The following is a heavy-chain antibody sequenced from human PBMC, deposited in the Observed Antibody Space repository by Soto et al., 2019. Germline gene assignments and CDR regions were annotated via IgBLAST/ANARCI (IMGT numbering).Heavy chain of an antibody. CDR2: IYYTGST. CDR3: ARVRTIMILDY. Sequence: PSETLSLTCTVSGGYLSSADSYWIWIRQPPGKGLEWIGYIYYTGSTYYSPSLRSRVIISVDTSKNQFSLKLSSVTAADTAVYYCARVRTIMILDYWGQGTLVTVSS. D-gene: IGHD3-16*01. V-gene: IGHV4-30-4*01. CDR1: GGYLSSADSY. J-gene: IGHJ4*02.